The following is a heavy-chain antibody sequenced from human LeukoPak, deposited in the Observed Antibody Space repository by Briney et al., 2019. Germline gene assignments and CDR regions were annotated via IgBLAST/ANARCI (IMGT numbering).Heavy chain of an antibody. CDR3: ARDYDFWSGEPTYYFDY. CDR2: INPNSGGT. D-gene: IGHD3-3*01. V-gene: IGHV1-2*02. Sequence: ASVKVSCKASGYTFTGYYMHWVRQAPGQGLEWMGWINPNSGGTNYAQKFQGRVTMTRDTSISTAYMELSRLRSDDTAVYYCARDYDFWSGEPTYYFDYWGQGTQVTVSS. CDR1: GYTFTGYY. J-gene: IGHJ4*02.